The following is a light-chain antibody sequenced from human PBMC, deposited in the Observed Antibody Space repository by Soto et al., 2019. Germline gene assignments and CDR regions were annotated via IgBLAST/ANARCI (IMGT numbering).Light chain of an antibody. CDR1: QSISSW. J-gene: IGKJ4*01. CDR3: QQVKTYPRT. CDR2: EES. V-gene: IGKV1-5*01. Sequence: DIQITQSPSTLSASVGDRVTITCRASQSISSWLAWYQQTTGKTPKLLIYEESTLHSGVPSRFRGPESGTQFTLSLDRLQPEDFATYYCQQVKTYPRTFGGGTKVDI.